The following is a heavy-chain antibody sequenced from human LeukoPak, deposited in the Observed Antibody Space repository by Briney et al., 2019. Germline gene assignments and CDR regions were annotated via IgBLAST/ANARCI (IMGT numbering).Heavy chain of an antibody. D-gene: IGHD5-12*01. Sequence: PGGSLRLSCAASGFTFSSYGMHWVRQAPGKGLEWVAVIWYDGSNKYYADSVKGRFTISRDNSKNTLYLQMNSLRAEDTAVYYCAKDLAARPIIDYWGQGTLVTVSS. J-gene: IGHJ4*02. CDR1: GFTFSSYG. V-gene: IGHV3-33*06. CDR3: AKDLAARPIIDY. CDR2: IWYDGSNK.